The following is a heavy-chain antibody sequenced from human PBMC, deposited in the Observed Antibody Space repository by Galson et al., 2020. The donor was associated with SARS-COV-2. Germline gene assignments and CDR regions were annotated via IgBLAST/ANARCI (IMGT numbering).Heavy chain of an antibody. D-gene: IGHD3-3*01. V-gene: IGHV3-21*01. CDR2: ISSSSSYI. Sequence: NSGGSLRLSCAASGFTFSSYSMNWLRQAPGKGLEWFSSISSSSSYIYYADSLKGRFTISRDNAKNSLYLQMNSLRAEDTAVYYCARDLFWSGYYAYNWFEPWGQGTLVTVSS. CDR1: GFTFSSYS. J-gene: IGHJ5*02. CDR3: ARDLFWSGYYAYNWFEP.